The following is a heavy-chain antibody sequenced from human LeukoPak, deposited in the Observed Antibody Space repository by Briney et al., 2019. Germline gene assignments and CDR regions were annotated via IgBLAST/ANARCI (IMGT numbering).Heavy chain of an antibody. CDR3: ARGEYCSRTSCYRWPYDY. J-gene: IGHJ4*02. D-gene: IGHD2-2*01. V-gene: IGHV4-59*01. Sequence: SETLSLTCTVSGGSITSYYWSWIRQPPGRGLEWIGYISYSGSTTYNPSLKSRVTISVDKSKNQFSLKLSSVTAADTAVYYCARGEYCSRTSCYRWPYDYWGQGTLVTVSS. CDR1: GGSITSYY. CDR2: ISYSGST.